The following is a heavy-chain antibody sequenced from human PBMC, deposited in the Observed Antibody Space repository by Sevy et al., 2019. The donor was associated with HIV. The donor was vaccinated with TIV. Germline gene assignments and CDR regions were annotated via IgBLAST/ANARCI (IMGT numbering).Heavy chain of an antibody. CDR1: GFTFSSYE. V-gene: IGHV3-48*03. Sequence: GGSLRLSCAASGFTFSSYEMNWVRQAPGKGLEWISYISSSGSTIYYADSVKGRFTISRDNAKNSLYLQMNSLRAEDTAVHYCARGISSTTPGDWFDPWGQGTLVTVSS. CDR3: ARGISSTTPGDWFDP. J-gene: IGHJ5*02. CDR2: ISSSGSTI. D-gene: IGHD2-2*01.